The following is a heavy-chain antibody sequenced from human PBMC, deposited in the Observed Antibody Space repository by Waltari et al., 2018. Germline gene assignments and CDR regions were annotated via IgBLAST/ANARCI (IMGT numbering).Heavy chain of an antibody. D-gene: IGHD2-2*01. CDR2: IDPSDSFR. CDR3: VRHRTTYPLEIDY. J-gene: IGHJ4*02. CDR1: GYSFTSHW. V-gene: IGHV5-10-1*01. Sequence: EVQLVQSGAEVKKPEESLRISCEGSGYSFTSHWFRWVRQMPGKGLEWGGGIDPSDSFRNYGPAFEGHVTISVDQSLRTAYLQWDSLKASDTAIYYCVRHRTTYPLEIDYWGQGTLVTVSS.